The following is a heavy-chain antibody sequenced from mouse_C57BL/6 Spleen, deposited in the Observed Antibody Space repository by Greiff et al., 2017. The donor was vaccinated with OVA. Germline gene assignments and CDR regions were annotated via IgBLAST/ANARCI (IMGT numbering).Heavy chain of an antibody. D-gene: IGHD2-4*01. CDR3: ARIEGLRRSWFAY. CDR1: GFSLTSYG. CDR2: IWSGGST. J-gene: IGHJ3*01. V-gene: IGHV2-2*01. Sequence: QVQLQQSGPGLVQPSQSLSITCTVSGFSLTSYGVHWVRQSPGKGLEWLGVIWSGGSTDYNAAFISRLSISKDNSKSQVFFKMNSLQADDTAIYYCARIEGLRRSWFAYWGQGTLVTVSA.